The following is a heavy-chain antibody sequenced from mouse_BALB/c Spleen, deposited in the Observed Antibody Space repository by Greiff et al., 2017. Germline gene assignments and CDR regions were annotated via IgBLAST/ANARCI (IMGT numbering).Heavy chain of an antibody. CDR1: GFTFSSYA. D-gene: IGHD2-3*01. CDR2: ISSGGSYT. J-gene: IGHJ2*01. Sequence: EVQGVESGGGLVKPGGSLKLSCAASGFTFSSYAMSWVRQSPEKRLEWVAEISSGGSYTYYPDTVPGRFTISRDNAKNTLYLEMRSLRSEDTAMYYCARGYDGYCYFDYWGQGTTLTVSS. CDR3: ARGYDGYCYFDY. V-gene: IGHV5-9-4*01.